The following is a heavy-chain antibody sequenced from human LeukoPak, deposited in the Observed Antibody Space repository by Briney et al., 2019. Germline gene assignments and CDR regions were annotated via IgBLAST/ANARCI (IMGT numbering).Heavy chain of an antibody. CDR1: GGTFSSYA. Sequence: GASVKVSCKASGGTFSSYAIRWVRQAPGQGLEWMERIIPIFGTANYAQKFQGRVTITTDESTSTAYMELSSLRSGDTAVYYCARDTAAAGSYFDYWGQGTLVTVSS. V-gene: IGHV1-69*05. CDR2: IIPIFGTA. D-gene: IGHD6-13*01. CDR3: ARDTAAAGSYFDY. J-gene: IGHJ4*02.